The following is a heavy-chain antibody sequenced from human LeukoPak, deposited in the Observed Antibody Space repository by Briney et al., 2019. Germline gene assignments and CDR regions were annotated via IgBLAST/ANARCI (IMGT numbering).Heavy chain of an antibody. Sequence: SETLSLTCAVYGGSFSGYYWSWIRQPPGKGLEWNGEINHSGSTNYNPSLKSRVTISVDTSKNQFSLKLSSVTAADTAVYYCARGRVEYYDSSGYYPTPYYYYGMDVWGQGTTVTVSS. CDR1: GGSFSGYY. J-gene: IGHJ6*02. V-gene: IGHV4-34*01. CDR3: ARGRVEYYDSSGYYPTPYYYYGMDV. D-gene: IGHD3-22*01. CDR2: INHSGST.